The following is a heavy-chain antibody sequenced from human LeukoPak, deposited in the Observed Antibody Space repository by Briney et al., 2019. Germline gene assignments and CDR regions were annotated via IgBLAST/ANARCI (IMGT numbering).Heavy chain of an antibody. Sequence: GGSLRLSCAASGFTFDDYAMHWVRHAPGKGLEWVSGISWNSGSIGYADSVKGRFTISRDNAKNSLYLQMNSLRAEDTALYYCAKEAYGGYSYALYYFDYWGQGTLVTVSS. CDR1: GFTFDDYA. D-gene: IGHD5-18*01. CDR2: ISWNSGSI. V-gene: IGHV3-9*01. J-gene: IGHJ4*02. CDR3: AKEAYGGYSYALYYFDY.